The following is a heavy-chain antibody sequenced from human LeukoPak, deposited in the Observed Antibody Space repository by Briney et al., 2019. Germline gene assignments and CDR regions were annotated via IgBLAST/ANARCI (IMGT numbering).Heavy chain of an antibody. Sequence: PSETLSLTCTVSGGSISSYYWRWIRQPAGKGLEWIGRIYTSGSTNYNPSLKSRVAISVDKSKNQFSLKLSSVTAADAAVYYCASGYGDYDYWGQGTLVTVSS. CDR1: GGSISSYY. J-gene: IGHJ4*02. V-gene: IGHV4-4*07. CDR2: IYTSGST. CDR3: ASGYGDYDY. D-gene: IGHD4-17*01.